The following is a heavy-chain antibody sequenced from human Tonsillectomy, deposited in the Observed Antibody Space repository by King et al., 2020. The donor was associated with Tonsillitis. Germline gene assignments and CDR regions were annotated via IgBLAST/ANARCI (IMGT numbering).Heavy chain of an antibody. V-gene: IGHV3-23*04. Sequence: DVQLVESGGGLVQPGGSLRLSCAASGFTFTSFDMNWVRQAPGKGLEWVAGISGSTSTPYYADSVKGRSTISRDDSKNTLSLQMNSLRLEDTAIYYCTKDWGFSSSSRGGSYYYGMDVWGQGTTVTVSS. CDR2: ISGSTSTP. CDR3: TKDWGFSSSSRGGSYYYGMDV. J-gene: IGHJ6*02. D-gene: IGHD6-6*01. CDR1: GFTFTSFD.